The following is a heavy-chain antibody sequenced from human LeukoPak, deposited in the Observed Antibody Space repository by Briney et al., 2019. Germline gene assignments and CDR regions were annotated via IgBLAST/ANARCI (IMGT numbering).Heavy chain of an antibody. Sequence: PSETLSLTCTVSGYSISSGYYWGWIRQPPGKGLEWIGSIYHSGSTYYNPSLKSRATMSVDTSKNQFSLKLSSVTAADTAVYYCASLHQDCSSTSCYDYWGQGTLVTVSS. J-gene: IGHJ4*02. CDR1: GYSISSGYY. D-gene: IGHD2-2*01. CDR3: ASLHQDCSSTSCYDY. V-gene: IGHV4-38-2*02. CDR2: IYHSGST.